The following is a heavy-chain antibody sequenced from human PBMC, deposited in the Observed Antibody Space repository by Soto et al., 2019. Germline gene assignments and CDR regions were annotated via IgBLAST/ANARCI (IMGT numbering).Heavy chain of an antibody. V-gene: IGHV4-4*02. CDR1: GDSISSPKW. Sequence: QVQLQESGPGLVKPSGTLSLTCAVSGDSISSPKWWTCLRQPPGKGLVWIGDLLYSGTTNYNPPLKSLVILAVDTPQNQFPLLLTAATAADTAIYYCAYSSGWYRHNVWGEGTSVTVSS. CDR2: LLYSGTT. D-gene: IGHD6-13*01. CDR3: AYSSGWYRHNV. J-gene: IGHJ6*04.